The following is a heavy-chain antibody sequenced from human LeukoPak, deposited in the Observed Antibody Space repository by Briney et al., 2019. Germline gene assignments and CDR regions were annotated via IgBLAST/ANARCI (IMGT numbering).Heavy chain of an antibody. CDR3: ARYGWASSGHNAFDI. CDR2: ISTSGST. V-gene: IGHV4-4*07. CDR1: GGSSSSYS. D-gene: IGHD6-19*01. Sequence: PSETLSLTRTVSGGSSSSYSRSWIRQPAGKGLEWIGRISTSGSTNYNPSLKSRVTMSVDTSKNQLSLKLSSVTAADMAVYYCARYGWASSGHNAFDIWGHGTMVTVSS. J-gene: IGHJ3*02.